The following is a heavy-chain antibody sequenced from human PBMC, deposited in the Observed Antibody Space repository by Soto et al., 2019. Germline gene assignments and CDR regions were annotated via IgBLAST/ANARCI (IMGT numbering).Heavy chain of an antibody. V-gene: IGHV1-69*02. D-gene: IGHD6-6*01. Sequence: QVQLVQSGAEVKKPGSSVKVSCKTSGGTFSSYTISWVRQAPGQGLERTGMIIPILGIANYAQKFQGRVTITADKSTSTAYMELSSLRSEDTAVYYCAILSMEVDIAVRWGVFDYWGQGTLVTVSS. J-gene: IGHJ4*02. CDR1: GGTFSSYT. CDR3: AILSMEVDIAVRWGVFDY. CDR2: IIPILGIA.